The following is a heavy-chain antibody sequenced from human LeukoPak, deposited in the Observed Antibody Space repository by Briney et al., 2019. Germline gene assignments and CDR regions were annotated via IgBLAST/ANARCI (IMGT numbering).Heavy chain of an antibody. CDR2: ISGSGGST. J-gene: IGHJ4*02. CDR3: AKDRGWLEYYFDY. V-gene: IGHV3-23*01. Sequence: GGSLRLSCAASGFTFSSYAMSWVRQAPGKGLEWVSAISGSGGSTYYADSVKGRFTISRDNSKNTLYLQMNSLRAEDPAVYYCAKDRGWLEYYFDYWGQGTLVTVSS. CDR1: GFTFSSYA. D-gene: IGHD5-18*01.